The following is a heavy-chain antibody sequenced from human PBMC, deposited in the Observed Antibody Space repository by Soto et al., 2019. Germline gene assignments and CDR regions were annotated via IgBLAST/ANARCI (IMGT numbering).Heavy chain of an antibody. J-gene: IGHJ4*02. CDR3: TRMVGATLVDF. Sequence: QVQLQESGPGLVRPSGTLSLTCAVSGASISSTTSGNWWSWVRQPPGEGLEWIGEIYHSGSTNYISSVSSRVTLSVEKSRNKFSLKFSSVTAAETAVYSCTRMVGATLVDFWGQGSLVTVS. V-gene: IGHV4-4*02. CDR1: GASISSTTSGNW. CDR2: IYHSGST. D-gene: IGHD2-15*01.